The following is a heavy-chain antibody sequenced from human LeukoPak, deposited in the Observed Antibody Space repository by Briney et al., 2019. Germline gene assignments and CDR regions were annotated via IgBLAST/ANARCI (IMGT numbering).Heavy chain of an antibody. CDR1: GYTFTVDY. D-gene: IGHD5-24*01. CDR2: LNPNSGDT. CDR3: ARGRNIEMTTMSGGSDY. V-gene: IGHV1-2*02. J-gene: IGHJ4*02. Sequence: ASVKVSCKASGYTFTVDYLHRVRQAPGQGLEWMGCLNPNSGDTNYAQKFHGRGSLTRDTSISTAYMDLSDLRSDDTDVYYCARGRNIEMTTMSGGSDYWGQGTLVTVSS.